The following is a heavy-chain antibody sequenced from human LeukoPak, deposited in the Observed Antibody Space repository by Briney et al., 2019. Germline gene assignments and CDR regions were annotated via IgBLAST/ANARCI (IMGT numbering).Heavy chain of an antibody. CDR2: ISSSSSTI. CDR3: ASLVVVTAMDYYYGMDV. D-gene: IGHD2-21*02. CDR1: GFTFSSYS. J-gene: IGHJ6*02. V-gene: IGHV3-48*01. Sequence: GGSLRLSCAASGFTFSSYSMNWVRQAPGKGLEWVSYISSSSSTIYYADSVKGRFTISRDNAKNSLYLQMNSLRAEDTAVYYCASLVVVTAMDYYYGMDVWGQGTTVTVSS.